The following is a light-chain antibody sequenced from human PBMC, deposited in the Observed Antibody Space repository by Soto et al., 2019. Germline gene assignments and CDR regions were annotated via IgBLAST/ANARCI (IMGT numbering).Light chain of an antibody. V-gene: IGKV3-11*01. CDR3: QPYNNWPLT. CDR1: QSVSSK. J-gene: IGKJ4*01. Sequence: EIVLAQSPATLSLSPGERATLSCRASQSVSSKLAWYQQKPGQPPRLLIFDASARATGVPDRFSGSGSGTDFTLTISRLEPEDFAVYYCQPYNNWPLTFGGGTKVDSK. CDR2: DAS.